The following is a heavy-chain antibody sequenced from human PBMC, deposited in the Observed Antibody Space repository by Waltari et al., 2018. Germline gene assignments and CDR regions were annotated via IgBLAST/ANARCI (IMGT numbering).Heavy chain of an antibody. Sequence: QVHVVESGGGVVQPGGSLRLSCAASGFTLGNYGRHWVRQAPGKGLGWVAVIQYDGSIKNYADSVKGRFTISRENSKNTLYLEMKSLRAEDTAVYYCAREYSRICFHALDGWGQGTAVTVSS. J-gene: IGHJ6*02. CDR2: IQYDGSIK. CDR3: AREYSRICFHALDG. D-gene: IGHD6-13*01. CDR1: GFTLGNYG. V-gene: IGHV3-33*05.